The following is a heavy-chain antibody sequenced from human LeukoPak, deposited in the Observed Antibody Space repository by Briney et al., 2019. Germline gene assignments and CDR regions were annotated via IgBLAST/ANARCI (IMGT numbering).Heavy chain of an antibody. CDR2: IFYSGST. D-gene: IGHD6-13*01. CDR3: ARLKASAGTDF. Sequence: PSETLSLTCTVSGDSLSSSSYYWAWIRQPPGKGLEWIASIFYSGSTYYNPSLKSRVTMSVDTSKNQFSLRLSSVTAADTSVYYCARLKASAGTDFWGPGTLVNVSS. V-gene: IGHV4-39*01. CDR1: GDSLSSSSYY. J-gene: IGHJ4*02.